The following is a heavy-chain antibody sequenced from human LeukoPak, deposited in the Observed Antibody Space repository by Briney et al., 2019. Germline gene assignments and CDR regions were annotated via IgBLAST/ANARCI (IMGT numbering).Heavy chain of an antibody. J-gene: IGHJ5*02. CDR2: VNPDSGGT. CDR1: GYTFTGYY. Sequence: ASVKVSCKSSGYTFTGYYMHWVRQAPGQGLEWMGYVNPDSGGTKYEQKFQGRVTMTRDMSTSTVYMELSSLRSEDTAVYYCARSPWGFLEWLLPTGDNWFDPWGQGTLVTVSS. CDR3: ARSPWGFLEWLLPTGDNWFDP. D-gene: IGHD3-3*01. V-gene: IGHV1-2*02.